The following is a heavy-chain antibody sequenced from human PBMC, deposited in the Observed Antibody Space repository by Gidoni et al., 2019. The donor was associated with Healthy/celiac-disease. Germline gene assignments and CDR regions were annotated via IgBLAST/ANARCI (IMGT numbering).Heavy chain of an antibody. CDR2: IIPIFGTA. J-gene: IGHJ3*02. CDR3: ARDSDCSGGSCYSLDAFDI. V-gene: IGHV1-69*01. Sequence: QVQLGQSGAEVKKPGSSVKVSCKASGGNFSSYAISWVRQAPGQGLEWMGGIIPIFGTANYAQKFQGRVTITADESTSTAYMELSSLRSEDTAVYYCARDSDCSGGSCYSLDAFDIWGQGTMVTVSS. CDR1: GGNFSSYA. D-gene: IGHD2-15*01.